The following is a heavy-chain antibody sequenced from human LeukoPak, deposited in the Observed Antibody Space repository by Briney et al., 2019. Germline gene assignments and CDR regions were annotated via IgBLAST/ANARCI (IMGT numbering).Heavy chain of an antibody. CDR2: IYYSGST. D-gene: IGHD1-26*01. J-gene: IGHJ3*02. Sequence: SQTLSLTRTVSGGSISSGDYYWSWIRQPPGKGLEWIGYIYYSGSTYYNPSLKSRVTISVDTSKNQFSLKLSSVTAADTAVYYCARGRGSYYDAFDIWGQGTMVTVSS. V-gene: IGHV4-30-4*08. CDR3: ARGRGSYYDAFDI. CDR1: GGSISSGDYY.